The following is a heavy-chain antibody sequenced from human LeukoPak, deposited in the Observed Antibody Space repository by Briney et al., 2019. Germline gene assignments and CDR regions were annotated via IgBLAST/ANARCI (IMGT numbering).Heavy chain of an antibody. CDR1: GFTFSSYA. V-gene: IGHV3-23*01. J-gene: IGHJ4*02. D-gene: IGHD3-22*01. CDR2: ISGSGGST. CDR3: AKGSYYYDSSGYSKFDY. Sequence: GGSLRLSCAASGFTFSSYAISWVRQAPGKGLEWVSAISGSGGSTYYADSVKGRFTISRDNSKNTLYLQMNSLRAEDTAVYYCAKGSYYYDSSGYSKFDYWGQGNLVTVSS.